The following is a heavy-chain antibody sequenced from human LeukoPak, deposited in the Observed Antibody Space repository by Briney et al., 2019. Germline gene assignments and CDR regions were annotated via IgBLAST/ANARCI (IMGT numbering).Heavy chain of an antibody. V-gene: IGHV4-59*12. D-gene: IGHD3-16*01. J-gene: IGHJ4*03. CDR2: IHYSGST. Sequence: SETLSLTCAVYGGSFSGYYWSWIRQPPGKGLEWIGYIHYSGSTKYKSSLKSRVTISVDTSKNQFSLRLNAVTAADTAVFYCASLRVPGYFDYWGQGTLVTVSS. CDR1: GGSFSGYY. CDR3: ASLRVPGYFDY.